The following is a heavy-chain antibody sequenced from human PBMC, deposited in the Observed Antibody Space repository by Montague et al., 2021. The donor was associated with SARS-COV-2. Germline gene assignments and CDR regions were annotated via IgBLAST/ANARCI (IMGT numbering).Heavy chain of an antibody. CDR2: IYYSGST. J-gene: IGHJ3*02. Sequence: SETLSLTCTVSGGSISSSSYYWGWVRQPPGKGLEWIGSIYYSGSTYYNPSPKSRVTISVDTSKNQSSLKLSSVTAADTAVYYCASPTYYYDSSGSDAFDIWGQGTMVTVSS. CDR1: GGSISSSSYY. V-gene: IGHV4-39*01. CDR3: ASPTYYYDSSGSDAFDI. D-gene: IGHD3-22*01.